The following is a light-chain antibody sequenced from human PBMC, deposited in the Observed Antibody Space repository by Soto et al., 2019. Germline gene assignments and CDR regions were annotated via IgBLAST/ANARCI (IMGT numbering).Light chain of an antibody. Sequence: DIQMTQSPSSLSASVGDRVTITCRASQSISSYLNWYQQKPGKAPKLLIYAASSLQSGVPSRFSGSGSGTDFTLTISSLQSEDFAVYYCQQYSDWPPWTFGQGTKVDIK. V-gene: IGKV1-39*01. J-gene: IGKJ1*01. CDR2: AAS. CDR1: QSISSY. CDR3: QQYSDWPPWT.